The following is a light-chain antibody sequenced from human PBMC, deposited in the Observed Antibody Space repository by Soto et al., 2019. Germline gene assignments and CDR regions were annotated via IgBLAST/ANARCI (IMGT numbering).Light chain of an antibody. Sequence: DIQLPQSPSLLSASVGDRVTITCRASPGISSYLAWYQHKPGKAPKLLIYAASTLQSGAPSRFSGSGSGSEFTLAISSLQPEAFATYDCQQVNCYPLSFGGGTKVEI. CDR2: AAS. CDR1: PGISSY. V-gene: IGKV1-9*01. J-gene: IGKJ4*01. CDR3: QQVNCYPLS.